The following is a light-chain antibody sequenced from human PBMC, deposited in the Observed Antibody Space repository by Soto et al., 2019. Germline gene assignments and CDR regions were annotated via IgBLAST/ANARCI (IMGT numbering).Light chain of an antibody. CDR2: SND. J-gene: IGLJ1*01. CDR1: SSSIGSNT. Sequence: QSVLTQPPATSGTPGQRVTIFCSGSSSSIGSNTVNWYQQFPGTAPKLLIFSNDERPSGVPDRFSGSKSGTSASLAISWLQYEDEADYYCASWDDSLDGFVFGAGIKVTVL. CDR3: ASWDDSLDGFV. V-gene: IGLV1-44*01.